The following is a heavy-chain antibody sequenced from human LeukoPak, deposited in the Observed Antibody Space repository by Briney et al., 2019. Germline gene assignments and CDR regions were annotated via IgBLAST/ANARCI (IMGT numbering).Heavy chain of an antibody. D-gene: IGHD2-2*02. CDR2: ISGSGGST. Sequence: GGSLRLSCAASGFTFSSYAMSWVRQAPGKGLEWVSAISGSGGSTYYADSVKGRFTISKDNSKNTLYLQMNSLRAEDTAVYYCARDRHCSSTSCYTGSWYFDLWGRGTLVTVSS. J-gene: IGHJ2*01. V-gene: IGHV3-23*01. CDR3: ARDRHCSSTSCYTGSWYFDL. CDR1: GFTFSSYA.